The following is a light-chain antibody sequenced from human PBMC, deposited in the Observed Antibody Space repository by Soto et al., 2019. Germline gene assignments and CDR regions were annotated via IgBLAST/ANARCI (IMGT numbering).Light chain of an antibody. Sequence: DIQMTQSPSTLSASVGDRVTITCRASQSISSWLAWYQQKPGKAPKLLIYKASSLESGVPSRFSGSGSGKEFTLTISSLQPDDFATYCCQQYNSYPWTFGQGTKVEIK. CDR2: KAS. CDR1: QSISSW. J-gene: IGKJ1*01. CDR3: QQYNSYPWT. V-gene: IGKV1-5*03.